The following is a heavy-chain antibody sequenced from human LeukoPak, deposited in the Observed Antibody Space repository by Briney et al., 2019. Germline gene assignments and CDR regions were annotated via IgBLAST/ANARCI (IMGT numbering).Heavy chain of an antibody. CDR3: AGALKQEPPPPLIGYYYMDV. CDR2: INHSGST. CDR1: GGSFSGYY. Sequence: SETLSLTCAVYGGSFSGYYWSWIRQPPGKGLEWIGEINHSGSTNYNPSLKSRVTISVDTSKNQFSLKLSSVTAADTAVYYCAGALKQEPPPPLIGYYYMDVWGKGTTVTVSS. V-gene: IGHV4-34*01. J-gene: IGHJ6*03. D-gene: IGHD1-14*01.